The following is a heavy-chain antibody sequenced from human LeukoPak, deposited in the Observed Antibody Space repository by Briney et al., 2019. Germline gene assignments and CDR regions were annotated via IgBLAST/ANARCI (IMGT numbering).Heavy chain of an antibody. Sequence: ASVKVSCKASGYTFTGYYMHWVRQAPGQGLEWMGWINPNSGGTNYAQKFQGRVTMTTDTSTSTAYMELRSLRSDDTAVYYCARETAFDIWGQGTMVTVSS. CDR2: INPNSGGT. CDR1: GYTFTGYY. CDR3: ARETAFDI. V-gene: IGHV1-2*02. J-gene: IGHJ3*02.